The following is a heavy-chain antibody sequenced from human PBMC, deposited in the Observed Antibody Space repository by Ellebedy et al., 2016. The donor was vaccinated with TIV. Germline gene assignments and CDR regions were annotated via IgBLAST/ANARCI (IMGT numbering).Heavy chain of an antibody. V-gene: IGHV3-33*01. CDR1: GFTFSSYG. J-gene: IGHJ6*02. Sequence: PGGSLRLSCAASGFTFSSYGMHWVRQAPDKGLEWVAVIWFDGSHKYCVDSVKGRFTISRDNSKNTLYLQMSSLGAEDTAVYYCARRPNYYGMDVWGQGTTVTVSS. CDR2: IWFDGSHK. CDR3: ARRPNYYGMDV. D-gene: IGHD6-6*01.